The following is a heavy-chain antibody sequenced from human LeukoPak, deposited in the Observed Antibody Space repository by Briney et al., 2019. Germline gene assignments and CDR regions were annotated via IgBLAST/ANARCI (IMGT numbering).Heavy chain of an antibody. CDR2: ISYDGSNK. Sequence: PGRSLRLSCAASGFTFSSYAMHWVRQAPGKGLEWVAVISYDGSNKYYADSVKGRFTISRDNSKNTLYLQMNSLRAEDMAVYYCARGPSSSSWYTGLLWGQGTMVTASS. CDR1: GFTFSSYA. D-gene: IGHD6-13*01. J-gene: IGHJ3*01. V-gene: IGHV3-30*14. CDR3: ARGPSSSSWYTGLL.